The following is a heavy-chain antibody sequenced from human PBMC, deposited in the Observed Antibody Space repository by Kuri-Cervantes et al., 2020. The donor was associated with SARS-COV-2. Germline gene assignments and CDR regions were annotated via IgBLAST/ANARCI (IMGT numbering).Heavy chain of an antibody. D-gene: IGHD4-23*01. Sequence: GGSLRLSCAASGFTFSSYWMSWVRQAPGKGLEWVANIKQDGSEKYYVDSVKGRFTISGDNAKNSLYLQMNSLRAEDTAVYYCARGGNPAWNMDVWGKGTTVPSP. CDR1: GFTFSSYW. CDR2: IKQDGSEK. V-gene: IGHV3-7*01. CDR3: ARGGNPAWNMDV. J-gene: IGHJ6*03.